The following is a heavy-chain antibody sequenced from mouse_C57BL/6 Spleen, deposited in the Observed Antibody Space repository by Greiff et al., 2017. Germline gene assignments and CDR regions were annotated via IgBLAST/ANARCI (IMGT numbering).Heavy chain of an antibody. CDR3: ARSSVGPWFAY. CDR2: INPYNGGT. Sequence: VQLQQSGPVLVKPGASVKMSCKASGYTFTDYYMNWVKQSHGKSLEWIGVINPYNGGTSYNQKFKGKATLTVDKSSSTAYMELNSVASEDSAVYYCARSSVGPWFAYWGQGTLVTVSA. CDR1: GYTFTDYY. J-gene: IGHJ3*01. D-gene: IGHD3-1*01. V-gene: IGHV1-19*01.